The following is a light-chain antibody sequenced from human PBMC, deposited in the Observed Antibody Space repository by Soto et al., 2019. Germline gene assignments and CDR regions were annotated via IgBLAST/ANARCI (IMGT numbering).Light chain of an antibody. Sequence: EIVLTQSPATLSLSPGERATLSCRASQSVSSYLAWYQQKPGQAPRLLIYDASNRATGIPARFSGSGSGIDFTLTISCLQSEDFATYYCQQYYSYPTFGQGTRLEIK. J-gene: IGKJ5*01. CDR3: QQYYSYPT. CDR2: DAS. V-gene: IGKV3-11*01. CDR1: QSVSSY.